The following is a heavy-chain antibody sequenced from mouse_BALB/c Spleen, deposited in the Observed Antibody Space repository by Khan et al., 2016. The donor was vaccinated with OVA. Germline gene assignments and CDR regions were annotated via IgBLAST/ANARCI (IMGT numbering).Heavy chain of an antibody. CDR2: IWSDGST. J-gene: IGHJ4*01. CDR1: GFSLTDYG. V-gene: IGHV2-6-1*01. D-gene: IGHD2-10*01. CDR3: ARQPYYHYYVMDY. Sequence: QVQLQESGPALVAPSQSLSITCTISGFSLTDYGVHWVCQPPGKGLEWLVVIWSDGSTTYNSALKSRLSISKDNSKSQVFLKMNSLQTDDTAVYYCARQPYYHYYVMDYWGQGTSVTVSS.